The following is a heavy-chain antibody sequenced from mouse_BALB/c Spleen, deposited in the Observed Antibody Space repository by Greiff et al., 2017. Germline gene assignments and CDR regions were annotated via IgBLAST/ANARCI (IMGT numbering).Heavy chain of an antibody. CDR1: GFTFSSYA. V-gene: IGHV5-6-5*01. Sequence: EVQLVESGGGLVKPGGSLKLSCAASGFTFSSYAMSWVRQTPEKRLEWVASISSGGSTYYPDSVKGRFTISRDNARNILYLQMSSLRSEDTAMYYCATYYGNRGYFDYWGQGTTLTVSS. J-gene: IGHJ2*01. CDR2: ISSGGST. CDR3: ATYYGNRGYFDY. D-gene: IGHD2-10*01.